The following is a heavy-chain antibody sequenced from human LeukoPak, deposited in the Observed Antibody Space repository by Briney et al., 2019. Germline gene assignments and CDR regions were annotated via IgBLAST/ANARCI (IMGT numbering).Heavy chain of an antibody. D-gene: IGHD2-2*01. V-gene: IGHV3-30-3*01. CDR2: ISYDGSNK. CDR1: GFTFSSYA. Sequence: GRSLRLSCAASGFTFSSYAMHWVRQAPGKGLEWVAVISYDGSNKYYADSVKGRFTISRDNSKNTLYLQMNSLRAEDTAVYYCARGYCSSTSCYPLYYYYMDVWGKGTTVTVSS. CDR3: ARGYCSSTSCYPLYYYYMDV. J-gene: IGHJ6*03.